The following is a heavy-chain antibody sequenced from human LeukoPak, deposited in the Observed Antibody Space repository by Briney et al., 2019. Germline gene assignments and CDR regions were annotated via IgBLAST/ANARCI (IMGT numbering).Heavy chain of an antibody. J-gene: IGHJ3*02. CDR3: ARGGMNHAFDI. D-gene: IGHD1-14*01. CDR2: INNDGSRT. CDR1: GFTFSSHW. V-gene: IGHV3-74*01. Sequence: GGSLRLSCAASGFTFSSHWMHWVRQAPGKGLVWVSHINNDGSRTTYADSVKGRFTISRDNARNTLYLHMNSLRVEDTAVYYCARGGMNHAFDIWGQGITVTVSS.